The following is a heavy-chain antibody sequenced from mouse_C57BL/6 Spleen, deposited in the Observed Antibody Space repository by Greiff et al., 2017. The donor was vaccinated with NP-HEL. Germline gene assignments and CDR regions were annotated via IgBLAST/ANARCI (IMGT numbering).Heavy chain of an antibody. D-gene: IGHD2-14*01. J-gene: IGHJ4*01. CDR3: ARIRIGGAMDY. CDR2: IYPGDGDT. Sequence: QVQLQQSGAELVKPGASVKISCKASGYAFSSYWMNWVKQRPGKGLEWIGQIYPGDGDTNYNGKFKGKATLTADKSSSTAYMQLSSLTSEDSAVYFCARIRIGGAMDYWGQGTSVTVSS. CDR1: GYAFSSYW. V-gene: IGHV1-80*01.